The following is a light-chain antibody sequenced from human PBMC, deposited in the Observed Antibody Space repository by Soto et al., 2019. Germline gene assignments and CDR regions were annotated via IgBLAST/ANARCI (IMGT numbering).Light chain of an antibody. CDR3: QQYGSART. V-gene: IGKV3-20*01. Sequence: EIVLTQSPGTLSLSPGERATLSGRASQSVSSSYLAWYQQKPGQAPRLLIYGASSRATGIPDRFSGSGSGTDFTLTISRPEPEDFAVYYCQQYGSARTFGQATKVEIK. CDR2: GAS. J-gene: IGKJ1*01. CDR1: QSVSSSY.